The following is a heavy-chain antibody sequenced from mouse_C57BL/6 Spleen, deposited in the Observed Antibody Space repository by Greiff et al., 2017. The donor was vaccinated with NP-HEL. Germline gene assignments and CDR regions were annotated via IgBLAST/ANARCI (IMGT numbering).Heavy chain of an antibody. V-gene: IGHV1-69*01. CDR1: GYTFTSYW. J-gene: IGHJ4*01. Sequence: VQLQQPGAELVMPGASVKLSCKASGYTFTSYWMHWVKQRPGQGLEWIGEIDPSDSYTNYNQKFKGKSTLTVGKSSSTAYMQLSSLTSEDSAVYYCARLDSSGSYAMDYWGQGTSVTVSS. CDR2: IDPSDSYT. CDR3: ARLDSSGSYAMDY. D-gene: IGHD3-2*02.